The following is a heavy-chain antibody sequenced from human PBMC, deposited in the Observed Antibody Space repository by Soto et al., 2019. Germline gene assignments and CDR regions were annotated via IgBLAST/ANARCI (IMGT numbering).Heavy chain of an antibody. CDR3: ARERERYCSGGSCQQGWFDP. J-gene: IGHJ5*02. CDR1: GGSISSGGYS. Sequence: PSETLSLTCAVSGGSISSGGYSWSWIRQPPGKGLEWIGCIYHSGSTYYNPSLKSRVTISVDRSKNQFSLKLSSVTAADTAVYYCARERERYCSGGSCQQGWFDPWGQGTLVTVS. CDR2: IYHSGST. D-gene: IGHD2-15*01. V-gene: IGHV4-30-2*01.